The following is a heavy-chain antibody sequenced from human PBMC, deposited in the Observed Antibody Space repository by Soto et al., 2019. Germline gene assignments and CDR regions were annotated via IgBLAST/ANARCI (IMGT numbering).Heavy chain of an antibody. CDR2: IGTAGDT. CDR3: AKFGWGGSYSESHASDI. CDR1: GFTFSSYD. D-gene: IGHD1-26*01. Sequence: GGSLRLSCAASGFTFSSYDMHWVRQATGKGLEWVSAIGTAGDTYYPGSVKGRFTISRENAKNSLYLQMNSLRAGDTAVYYCAKFGWGGSYSESHASDIWGQGTMVTVS. J-gene: IGHJ3*02. V-gene: IGHV3-13*04.